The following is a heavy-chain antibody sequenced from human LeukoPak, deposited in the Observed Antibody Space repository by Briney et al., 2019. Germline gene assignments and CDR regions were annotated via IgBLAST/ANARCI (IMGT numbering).Heavy chain of an antibody. J-gene: IGHJ4*02. CDR3: ARDRREDY. V-gene: IGHV1-69*05. CDR1: GGTFSSYA. Sequence: ASVKVSCKASGGTFSSYAINWVRQAPGQGLEWMGGIIPLFGTANYAQNLQGRVTMTTDTSTSTAYMELRSLRSDDTAVYYCARDRREDYWGQGALVTVSS. CDR2: IIPLFGTA.